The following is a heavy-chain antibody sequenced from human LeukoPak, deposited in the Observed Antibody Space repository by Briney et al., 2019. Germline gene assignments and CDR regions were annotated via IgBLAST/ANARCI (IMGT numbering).Heavy chain of an antibody. CDR2: IYYSGST. CDR3: AREQTPQRYSYGNHDAFDI. V-gene: IGHV4-59*01. CDR1: GVSISSYY. Sequence: SETLSLTCTVSGVSISSYYWSWIRQPPGKGLEWLGYIYYSGSTNYNPSLKSRVTISVDTSKNQFSLKLSSVTAADTAVYYCAREQTPQRYSYGNHDAFDIWGQGTMVTVSS. D-gene: IGHD5-18*01. J-gene: IGHJ3*02.